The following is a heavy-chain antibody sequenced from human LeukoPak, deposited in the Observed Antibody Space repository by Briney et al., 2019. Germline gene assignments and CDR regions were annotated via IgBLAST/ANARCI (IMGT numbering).Heavy chain of an antibody. CDR3: ANAPAGYDFWSGYEPHFDY. CDR2: IYHSGST. D-gene: IGHD3-3*01. J-gene: IGHJ4*02. V-gene: IGHV4-4*02. Sequence: SGTLSLTCAVSGGSISSSNWWSWVRQPPGKGLEWIGDIYHSGSTNYSPSLKSRVTIPVDKSKNQFSLKLSSVTAADTAVYYCANAPAGYDFWSGYEPHFDYWGQGTLVTVSS. CDR1: GGSISSSNW.